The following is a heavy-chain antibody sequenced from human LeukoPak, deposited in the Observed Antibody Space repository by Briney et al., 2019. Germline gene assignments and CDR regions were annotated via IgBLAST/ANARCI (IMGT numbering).Heavy chain of an antibody. CDR2: ISDHGKSR. Sequence: GGSQRLSCAASGFIFSNYEMNRVSHTPGKGLEWVSYISDHGKSRNYVDSVKGRFAISRDNAKNSLYLQMNSLRVEDTAVYFCARARIAAPLLDYWGQGSLVTVSS. J-gene: IGHJ4*02. CDR3: ARARIAAPLLDY. CDR1: GFIFSNYE. V-gene: IGHV3-48*03. D-gene: IGHD6-13*01.